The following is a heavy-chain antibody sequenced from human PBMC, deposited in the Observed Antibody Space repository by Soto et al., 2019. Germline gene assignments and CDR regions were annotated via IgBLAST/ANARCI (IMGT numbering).Heavy chain of an antibody. CDR1: GFLLSARGVG. Sequence: QITLKESGPTLVKPTETLTLTCTVSGFLLSARGVGVGWIRQPPGKALEWLAIIYWNDDKRYSPSLKSRLTITKDTSKNQVVLSMTNTDPVDTAKYYCAHSPWGAAPDYWGQGTLVTVSS. D-gene: IGHD3-16*01. J-gene: IGHJ4*02. CDR2: IYWNDDK. CDR3: AHSPWGAAPDY. V-gene: IGHV2-5*01.